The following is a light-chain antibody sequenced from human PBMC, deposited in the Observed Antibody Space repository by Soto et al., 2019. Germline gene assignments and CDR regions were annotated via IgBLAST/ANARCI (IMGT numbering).Light chain of an antibody. Sequence: DIQMTQSPSTLSASVGDRVTITCRASQSISSSLAWYQKKPGKAPILLISKASTLETGVPSRFSGSGSGTTFTLTISSLQPDDLGTYYCQQYRSYPFTFGQGTRLENK. CDR1: QSISSS. V-gene: IGKV1-5*03. J-gene: IGKJ5*01. CDR3: QQYRSYPFT. CDR2: KAS.